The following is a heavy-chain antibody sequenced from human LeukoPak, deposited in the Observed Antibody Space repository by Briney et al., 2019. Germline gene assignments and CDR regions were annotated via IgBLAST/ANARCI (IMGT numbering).Heavy chain of an antibody. CDR1: GYTFTSYD. CDR3: ARGLNYDSSGYYFF. J-gene: IGHJ4*02. D-gene: IGHD3-22*01. Sequence: ASVTVSCKASGYTFTSYDINWVRQATGQGLEWMGWMNPNSGNTGYAQKFQGRVTMTRNTSISTAYMELSSLRSEDTAVYYCARGLNYDSSGYYFFWGQGTLVTVSS. CDR2: MNPNSGNT. V-gene: IGHV1-8*01.